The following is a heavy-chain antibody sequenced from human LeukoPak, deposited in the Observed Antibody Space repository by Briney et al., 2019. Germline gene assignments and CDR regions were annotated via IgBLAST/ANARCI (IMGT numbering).Heavy chain of an antibody. CDR1: GFTFNNYG. D-gene: IGHD6-6*01. Sequence: GRSLRLSCAASGFTFNNYGMQWVRQAPGKGLEWVAVISYTGNTKYYVDSVKGRFTIPRDNSKNTLYLQMNSLRAEDTAVYYCVKESDEYSSSSSDYWGQGTLVTVSS. CDR3: VKESDEYSSSSSDY. CDR2: ISYTGNTK. V-gene: IGHV3-30*18. J-gene: IGHJ4*02.